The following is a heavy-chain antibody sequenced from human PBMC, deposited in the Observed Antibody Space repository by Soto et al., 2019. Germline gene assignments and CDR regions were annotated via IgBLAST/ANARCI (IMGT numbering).Heavy chain of an antibody. V-gene: IGHV3-66*01. CDR2: IYSGGST. Sequence: EVQLVESGGGLVQPGGSLRLSCAASGFTVSSNYMSWVRQAPGKGLEWVSVIYSGGSTYYADSAKGRFTISRDNSKNTLYLHMNSLRAEDTAAYYCARGLRCRSTSCYAGYYFDYWGQGTLVTVSS. CDR1: GFTVSSNY. J-gene: IGHJ4*02. CDR3: ARGLRCRSTSCYAGYYFDY. D-gene: IGHD2-2*01.